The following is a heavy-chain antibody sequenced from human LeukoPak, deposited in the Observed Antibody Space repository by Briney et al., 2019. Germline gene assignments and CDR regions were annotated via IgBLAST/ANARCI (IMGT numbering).Heavy chain of an antibody. CDR2: IYYSGST. V-gene: IGHV4-31*03. CDR3: ARAPTVTTGDWFDP. J-gene: IGHJ5*02. Sequence: SQTLSLTCTVSGGSISSGGYYWSWIPQHPGKGLEWIGYIYYSGSTYYNPSLKSRVTISVDTSKNQFSLKLSSVTAADTAVYYCARAPTVTTGDWFDPWGQGTLVTVSS. D-gene: IGHD4-17*01. CDR1: GGSISSGGYY.